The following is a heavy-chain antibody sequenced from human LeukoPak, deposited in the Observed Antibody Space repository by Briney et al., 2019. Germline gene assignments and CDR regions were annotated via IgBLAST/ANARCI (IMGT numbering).Heavy chain of an antibody. D-gene: IGHD1-1*01. J-gene: IGHJ6*03. Sequence: SETLSLTCTVSGGSISGNYYWGWIRQPPGKGLEWIGTIYYSGSTYYSPSLKSRVTISVDTSKNQFSLKLSSVTATDTALYYCARVTTGGFHYYYMDVWGKGNTVTVSS. CDR2: IYYSGST. CDR3: ARVTTGGFHYYYMDV. V-gene: IGHV4-39*01. CDR1: GGSISGNYY.